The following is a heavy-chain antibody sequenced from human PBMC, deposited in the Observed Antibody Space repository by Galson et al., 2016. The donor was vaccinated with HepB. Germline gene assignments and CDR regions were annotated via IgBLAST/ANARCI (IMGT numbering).Heavy chain of an antibody. Sequence: CAISGDSVYNNGAAWVWIRQSPSRGLEWLGRTFYRSTWENHYAGSVKNRLTISPDTSRNQFSLHLNSVTPEDTAVYYCARAVMLGRGMDVWGQGTLVTVSS. D-gene: IGHD7-27*01. V-gene: IGHV6-1*01. J-gene: IGHJ4*01. CDR2: TFYRSTWEN. CDR1: GDSVYNNGAA. CDR3: ARAVMLGRGMDV.